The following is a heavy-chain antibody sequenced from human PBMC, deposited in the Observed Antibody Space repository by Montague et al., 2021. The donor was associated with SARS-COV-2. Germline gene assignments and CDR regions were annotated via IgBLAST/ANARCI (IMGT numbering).Heavy chain of an antibody. CDR3: AKEVATAGPWYYGLDV. Sequence: SLRLSCAASGFTFSRQGMNWVRQAPGKGLEWVSVIDGNGGGIFYADSVKGRFTISRDNSKSTLYLQLNSLRGDDTAVYYCAKEVATAGPWYYGLDVWGQGTTVTVSS. V-gene: IGHV3-23*01. CDR2: IDGNGGGI. J-gene: IGHJ6*02. D-gene: IGHD6-13*01. CDR1: GFTFSRQG.